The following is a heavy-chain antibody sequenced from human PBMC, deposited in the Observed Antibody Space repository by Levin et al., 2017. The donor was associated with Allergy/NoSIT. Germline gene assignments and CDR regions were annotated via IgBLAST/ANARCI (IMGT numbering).Heavy chain of an antibody. Sequence: LSLTCAASGFTFDDYGMSWVRQAPGKGLEWVSGINWNGGSTGYADSVKGRFTISRDNAKNSLYLQMNSLRAEDTALYYCARESDSSGWYVPDYYYYYGMDVWGQGTTVTVSS. CDR3: ARESDSSGWYVPDYYYYYGMDV. CDR2: INWNGGST. CDR1: GFTFDDYG. V-gene: IGHV3-20*04. J-gene: IGHJ6*02. D-gene: IGHD6-19*01.